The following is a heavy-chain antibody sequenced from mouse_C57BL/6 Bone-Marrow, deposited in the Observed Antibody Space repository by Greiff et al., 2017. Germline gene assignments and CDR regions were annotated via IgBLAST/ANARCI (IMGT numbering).Heavy chain of an antibody. V-gene: IGHV14-2*01. CDR2: IDPEDGAT. CDR1: GFNIKDYY. J-gene: IGHJ3*01. CDR3: ARSPH. Sequence: VQLKESGAELVKPGASVKLSCTASGFNIKDYYMNWVKQRTEQGLEWIGRIDPEDGATTYAPKFQGKATITADTSSNTADLQLSSQTSEDTAVYYCARSPHWGQGTLVTVSA.